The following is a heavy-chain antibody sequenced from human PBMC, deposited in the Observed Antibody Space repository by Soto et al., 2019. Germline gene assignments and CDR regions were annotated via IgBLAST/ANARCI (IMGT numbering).Heavy chain of an antibody. J-gene: IGHJ6*02. V-gene: IGHV3-33*01. CDR1: GFTFSDDG. CDR2: IWFDGSNK. CDR3: ARDEDYYGSGTYYNYGMDV. D-gene: IGHD3-10*01. Sequence: GGSLRLSCVASGFTFSDDGMHWVRQAPGKGLEWVAVIWFDGSNKYYGDSVKGRFTVSRDNSKNTLYLQMNSLRAEDTAVYYCARDEDYYGSGTYYNYGMDVWGQGTTVTVSS.